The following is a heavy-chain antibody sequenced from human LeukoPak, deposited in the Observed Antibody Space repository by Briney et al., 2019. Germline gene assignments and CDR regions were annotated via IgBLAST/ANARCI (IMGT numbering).Heavy chain of an antibody. Sequence: SETLSLTCTVSGGSISSYYWSWIRQPPGKGLEWIGYIYYSGSTNYNPSLKSRVTISVDTSKNQFFLKLSSVTAADTAVYYCARDPSNTSGRNPYFDYWGQGTLVTVSS. CDR1: GGSISSYY. CDR3: ARDPSNTSGRNPYFDY. CDR2: IYYSGST. D-gene: IGHD6-19*01. J-gene: IGHJ4*02. V-gene: IGHV4-59*01.